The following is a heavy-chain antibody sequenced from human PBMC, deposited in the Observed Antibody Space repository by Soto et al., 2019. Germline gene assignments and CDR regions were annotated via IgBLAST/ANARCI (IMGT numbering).Heavy chain of an antibody. V-gene: IGHV2-5*02. CDR2: IYWDDDE. J-gene: IGHJ4*02. D-gene: IGHD3-16*01. CDR3: AHRLRSSNGWGTFDY. CDR1: GFSLSTSGVG. Sequence: SGPTLVNPTQTLTLTCTFSGFSLSTSGVGVGWIRQPPGKALEWLALIYWDDDERYSPSLKSRLTITKDTSNNQVVLTMTNIDPVDTGTYYCAHRLRSSNGWGTFDYWGQGIVVTVSS.